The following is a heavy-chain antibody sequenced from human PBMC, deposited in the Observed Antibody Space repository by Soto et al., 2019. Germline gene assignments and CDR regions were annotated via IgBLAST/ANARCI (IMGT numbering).Heavy chain of an antibody. D-gene: IGHD3-10*01. J-gene: IGHJ5*02. CDR2: IIPIFGTA. CDR3: ARYGTLGFGESPLGIRFDP. CDR1: GGTFSSYA. V-gene: IGHV1-69*01. Sequence: QVQLVQSGAEVKKPGSSVKVSCKASGGTFSSYAISWVRQGPGQGLEWMGGIIPIFGTANYAQKFQGRVTITADESTSTAYMELSSLRSEDTAVYYCARYGTLGFGESPLGIRFDPWGQGTLVTVSS.